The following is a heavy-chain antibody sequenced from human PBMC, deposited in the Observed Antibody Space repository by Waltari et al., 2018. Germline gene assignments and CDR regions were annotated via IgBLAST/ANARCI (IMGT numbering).Heavy chain of an antibody. D-gene: IGHD2-8*01. V-gene: IGHV4-38-2*01. CDR2: IYHSGST. Sequence: QVQLQESGPGLVKPSGTLSLTCAVSGYSISRASPWAWIRQPPGKGLEWIGSIYHSGSTYYNPSLNSRVTISVDTSKNQFSLKLSSVTAADTAVYYCAEIGVYATWFDPWGQGTLVTVSS. CDR1: GYSISRASP. CDR3: AEIGVYATWFDP. J-gene: IGHJ5*02.